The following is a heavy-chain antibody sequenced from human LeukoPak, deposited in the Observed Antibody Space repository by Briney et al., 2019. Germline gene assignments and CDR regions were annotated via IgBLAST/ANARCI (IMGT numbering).Heavy chain of an antibody. CDR3: ARGYSSSWPYYYMDV. D-gene: IGHD6-13*01. J-gene: IGHJ6*03. Sequence: PSETLSLTCTVSGGSISTYYWSWIRQPPGKGLEWIGYIYYSGSTIYNPSLKSRVTISVDTSKNQFSLKLSSMTAADTAVYYCARGYSSSWPYYYMDVWGKGTTVTVSS. CDR2: IYYSGST. CDR1: GGSISTYY. V-gene: IGHV4-59*01.